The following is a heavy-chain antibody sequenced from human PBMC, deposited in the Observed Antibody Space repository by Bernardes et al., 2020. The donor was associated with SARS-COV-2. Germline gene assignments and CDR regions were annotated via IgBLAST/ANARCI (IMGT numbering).Heavy chain of an antibody. D-gene: IGHD3-10*01. J-gene: IGHJ4*02. Sequence: GSLRLSCTASGFTFNDAWMCWVRQAPGKGLEWVGRVKSKSDGGTTQYAAPVKGRFTVSRDDLKNMVFLQMDSLKTEDTAVYYCSTGGLDYWGQGTLVTVSS. CDR2: VKSKSDGGTT. CDR1: GFTFNDAW. V-gene: IGHV3-15*01. CDR3: STGGLDY.